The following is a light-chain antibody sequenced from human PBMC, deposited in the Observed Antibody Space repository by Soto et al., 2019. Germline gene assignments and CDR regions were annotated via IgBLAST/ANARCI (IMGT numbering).Light chain of an antibody. CDR2: AAS. Sequence: DIQMTQSPSSLSASVGDRVTITCRASQGIRNWLAWYQQKPGKAPKHLIYAASSLQGGVPSRFSGSGSGTEVIITNSSLQPDDFATYYRQQHNTYPLPFGGGTTVDIK. CDR1: QGIRNW. J-gene: IGKJ4*01. CDR3: QQHNTYPLP. V-gene: IGKV1-5*03.